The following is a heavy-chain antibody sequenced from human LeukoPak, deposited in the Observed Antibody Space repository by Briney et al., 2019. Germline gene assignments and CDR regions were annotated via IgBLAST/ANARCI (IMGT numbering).Heavy chain of an antibody. CDR3: ARNAPGDY. CDR2: ISGKNGNT. D-gene: IGHD2-2*01. CDR1: GYTFNTYG. J-gene: IGHJ4*02. Sequence: GASVKVSCKTSGYTFNTYGVNWARQAPGQGLEWMGWISGKNGNTYYEKSLQGRVTMTADTSTSTAYMELRSLRSDDTAVYYCARNAPGDYWGQGTLVTVSS. V-gene: IGHV1-18*01.